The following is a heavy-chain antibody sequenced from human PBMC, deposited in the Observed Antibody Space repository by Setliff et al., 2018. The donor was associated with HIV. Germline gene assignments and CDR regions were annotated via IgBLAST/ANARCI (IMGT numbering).Heavy chain of an antibody. V-gene: IGHV4-4*02. CDR1: GGSISSSNW. D-gene: IGHD6-6*01. Sequence: SETLSLTCAVSGGSISSSNWWSWVRQPPGKGLEWIGEINHSGSVNYNPSLKSRVTISVDKSKNQFSLKLSSVPAADTAVYYCARGGYIAARFYYFDYWGQGLLVTVSS. CDR3: ARGGYIAARFYYFDY. J-gene: IGHJ4*02. CDR2: INHSGSV.